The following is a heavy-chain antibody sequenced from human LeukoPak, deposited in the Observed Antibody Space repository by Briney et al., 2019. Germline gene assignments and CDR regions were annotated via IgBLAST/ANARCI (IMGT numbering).Heavy chain of an antibody. J-gene: IGHJ5*02. CDR3: ARALWFGELFHRSGWFDP. Sequence: SETLSLTCTVSGGSISSYYWSWVRQPAGKGLEWIGRIYTSGSITYNPSLKSRVSMSVDTSKNQFSLKLSSVTAADTAVYYCARALWFGELFHRSGWFDPWGQGTLVTVSS. CDR1: GGSISSYY. D-gene: IGHD3-10*01. V-gene: IGHV4-4*07. CDR2: IYTSGSI.